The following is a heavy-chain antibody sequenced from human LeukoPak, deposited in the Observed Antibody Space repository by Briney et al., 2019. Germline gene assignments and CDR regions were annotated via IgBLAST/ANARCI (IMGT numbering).Heavy chain of an antibody. J-gene: IGHJ4*02. Sequence: SEPLSLTCTVSGVSISTYYWSWLRQPPGKGLEWLRYIYSSGSTYYNPSLKSRVTISVDTSKKQFSLKLSSVTAADTAVYYCAREGTTHAGVDQWGQGTLVTVSS. CDR3: AREGTTHAGVDQ. CDR2: IYSSGST. CDR1: GVSISTYY. D-gene: IGHD1-14*01. V-gene: IGHV4-59*01.